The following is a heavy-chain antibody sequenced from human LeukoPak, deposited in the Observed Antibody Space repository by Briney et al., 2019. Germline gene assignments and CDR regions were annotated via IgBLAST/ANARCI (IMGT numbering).Heavy chain of an antibody. CDR2: INHSGST. Sequence: SETPSLTCAVYGGSFSAYYWSWIRQPPGKGLEWIGDINHSGSTNYNPSLKSRVTISVDTSKNQFSLKLSSVTAADTAVYYCARASNLRTFDFWGQGTLVTVSS. D-gene: IGHD2/OR15-2a*01. V-gene: IGHV4-34*01. CDR1: GGSFSAYY. CDR3: ARASNLRTFDF. J-gene: IGHJ4*02.